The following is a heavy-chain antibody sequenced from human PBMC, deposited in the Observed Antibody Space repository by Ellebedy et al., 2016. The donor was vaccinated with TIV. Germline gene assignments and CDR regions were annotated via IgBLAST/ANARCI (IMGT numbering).Heavy chain of an antibody. J-gene: IGHJ6*02. CDR3: AKDLRTRPSYSMDV. V-gene: IGHV3-48*01. CDR2: IGGDSGT. Sequence: GESLKISXRASGFTFSSYTMNWVRQAPGKGLEWISYIGGDSGTYYADSVKGRFTISRDNSKNTLYLQMNSLRAEDTAVYYCAKDLRTRPSYSMDVWGQGTTVTVSS. CDR1: GFTFSSYT.